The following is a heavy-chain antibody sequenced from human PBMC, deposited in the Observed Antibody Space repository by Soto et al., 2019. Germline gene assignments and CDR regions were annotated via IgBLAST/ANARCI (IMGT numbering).Heavy chain of an antibody. D-gene: IGHD2-15*01. CDR2: IIPIFGTA. CDR1: GGTFSSYA. V-gene: IGHV1-69*13. Sequence: GASVKVSCKAPGGTFSSYAISWVRQAPGQGLEWMGGIIPIFGTANYAQKFQGRVTITADESTSTAYMELSSLRSEDTAVYYCARGGIVVVVAAPDAFDIWGQGAMVTVSS. CDR3: ARGGIVVVVAAPDAFDI. J-gene: IGHJ3*02.